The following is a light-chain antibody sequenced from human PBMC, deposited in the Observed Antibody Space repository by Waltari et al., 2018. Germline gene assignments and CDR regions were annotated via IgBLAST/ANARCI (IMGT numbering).Light chain of an antibody. CDR3: QSFDISLNGWV. Sequence: QSVLTQPPSVSGAPGQWVTISCTGSSSNIGAGYDVHWYQQLPGTAPKLLIYVNNRRPAGVPDRFSGSRSPTSACLAITGLQPEDEADYYCQSFDISLNGWVFGGGTKVTVL. CDR2: VNN. V-gene: IGLV1-40*01. CDR1: SSNIGAGYD. J-gene: IGLJ3*02.